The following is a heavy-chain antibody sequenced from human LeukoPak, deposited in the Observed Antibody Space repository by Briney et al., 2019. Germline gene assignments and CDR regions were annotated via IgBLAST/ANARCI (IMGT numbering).Heavy chain of an antibody. CDR2: IYSGGST. Sequence: GGSLRLSCAASGFTVSSNYMSWVRQAPGKGLEWVSVIYSGGSTYYADSVKGRFTNSRDNSKNTLYLQMNSLRAEDTAVYYCARERYERYFDYWGQGTLVTVSS. CDR1: GFTVSSNY. D-gene: IGHD1-1*01. CDR3: ARERYERYFDY. J-gene: IGHJ4*02. V-gene: IGHV3-66*01.